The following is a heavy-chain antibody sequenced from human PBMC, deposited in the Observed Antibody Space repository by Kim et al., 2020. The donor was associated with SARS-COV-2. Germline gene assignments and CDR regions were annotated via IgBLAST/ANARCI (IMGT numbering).Heavy chain of an antibody. Sequence: GGSLRLSCAASGFTFSSYWMSWVRQAPGKGLEWVANIKQDGSEKYYVDSVKGRFTISRDNAKNSLYLQMNSLRAEDTAVYYCARSCRSRYNWNYGRSYYFDYWGQGTLVTVSS. CDR1: GFTFSSYW. CDR3: ARSCRSRYNWNYGRSYYFDY. V-gene: IGHV3-7*01. D-gene: IGHD1-7*01. CDR2: IKQDGSEK. J-gene: IGHJ4*02.